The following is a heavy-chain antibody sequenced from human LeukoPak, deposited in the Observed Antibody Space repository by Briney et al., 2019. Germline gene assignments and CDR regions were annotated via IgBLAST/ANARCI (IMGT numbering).Heavy chain of an antibody. J-gene: IGHJ4*02. CDR3: ARTLSTPYYVDYFDY. CDR2: MDWDDDK. D-gene: IGHD3-10*02. V-gene: IGHV2-70*04. CDR1: GFSLSPSGMR. Sequence: SGPALVKPTQTLTLTCTYSGFSLSPSGMRVSWIRQPPGKALEKLARMDWDDDKLYSTSLKTRLTISKHTSKNQVVLTMTNMDPVDTATYYCARTLSTPYYVDYFDYWGQGTLVTVSS.